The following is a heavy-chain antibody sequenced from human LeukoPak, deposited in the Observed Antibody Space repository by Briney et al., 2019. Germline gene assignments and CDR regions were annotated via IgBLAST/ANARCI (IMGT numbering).Heavy chain of an antibody. Sequence: GGTLRLSCAASGFIFRSHGMNWVRQAPGKGLEWVSGISPSGDITYYADSVKGRFTISRDNSKNTVYLQMNSLRAEDTAVYYCAKEIYGDSTGGRFQHWGQGTLVTVSS. V-gene: IGHV3-23*01. CDR3: AKEIYGDSTGGRFQH. CDR1: GFIFRSHG. J-gene: IGHJ1*01. CDR2: ISPSGDIT. D-gene: IGHD4-17*01.